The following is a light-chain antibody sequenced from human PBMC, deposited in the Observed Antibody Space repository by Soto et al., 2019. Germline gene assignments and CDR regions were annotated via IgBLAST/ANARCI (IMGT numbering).Light chain of an antibody. J-gene: IGKJ4*01. CDR2: DVF. CDR1: QDISKY. CDR3: QQYDQLPIT. Sequence: DIQMTQSASSLPASVGDTATISCQASQDISKYFNWFQQKPGKPPKLLIYDVFNVETGVPSRFSGRGSGTDFTLIISNLQPEDFATYYCQQYDQLPITFGGGTKVDI. V-gene: IGKV1-33*01.